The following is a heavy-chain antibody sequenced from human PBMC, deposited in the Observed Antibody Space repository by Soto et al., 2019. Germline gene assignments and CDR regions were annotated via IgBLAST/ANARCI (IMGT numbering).Heavy chain of an antibody. D-gene: IGHD2-15*01. CDR1: GYDFSSYG. V-gene: IGHV1-18*04. J-gene: IGHJ4*02. CDR2: ISASNGNR. Sequence: QVQLVQSGAEVKKPGASVKVSCKASGYDFSSYGISWVRQAPGQGLEWMGWISASNGNRDCAQEFQGSDTMTSDTSRTTANMELRSLRSAATAVYDCGRVTPRNDYWGPGPLVNVSS. CDR3: GRVTPRNDY.